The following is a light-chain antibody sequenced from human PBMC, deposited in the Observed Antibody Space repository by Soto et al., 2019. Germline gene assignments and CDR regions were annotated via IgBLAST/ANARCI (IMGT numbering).Light chain of an antibody. CDR2: GAS. CDR3: QQYGGSPL. Sequence: EIVVTQSPGTLSLSPGERATLSCRASQGISSSNLAWYQQKAGQAPRLLIYGASSRATGIPDRFSGSGSGTDFTLTISRLEPEDFAVYYCQQYGGSPLFGQGTKVEIK. J-gene: IGKJ1*01. CDR1: QGISSSN. V-gene: IGKV3-20*01.